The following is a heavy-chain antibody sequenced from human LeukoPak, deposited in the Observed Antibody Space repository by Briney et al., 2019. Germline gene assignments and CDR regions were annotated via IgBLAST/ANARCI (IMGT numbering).Heavy chain of an antibody. CDR3: ARGRHSSSWYYFDY. Sequence: ASVKVSCKASGYTFTSYDISWVRQATGQGLEWMGWMNPNSGNTGYAQKFQGRVTMTRNTSISTAYMELSSLRSEDTAVYYCARGRHSSSWYYFDYWGQGTLVTVSS. CDR1: GYTFTSYD. CDR2: MNPNSGNT. J-gene: IGHJ4*02. D-gene: IGHD6-13*01. V-gene: IGHV1-8*01.